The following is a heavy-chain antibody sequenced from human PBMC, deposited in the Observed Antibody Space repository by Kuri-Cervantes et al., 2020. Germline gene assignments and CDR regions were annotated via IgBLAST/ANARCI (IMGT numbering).Heavy chain of an antibody. CDR1: GFTFSNYA. Sequence: GESLKISCEASGFTFSNYALSWFRQAPGKGLEWVAVISYDGSNKYYADSVKGRFTISRDNSKNTLYLQMNSLRAEDTAVYYCARDGDITGTIYYYMDVWGKGTTVTVSS. CDR2: ISYDGSNK. J-gene: IGHJ6*03. CDR3: ARDGDITGTIYYYMDV. V-gene: IGHV3-30-3*01. D-gene: IGHD1-20*01.